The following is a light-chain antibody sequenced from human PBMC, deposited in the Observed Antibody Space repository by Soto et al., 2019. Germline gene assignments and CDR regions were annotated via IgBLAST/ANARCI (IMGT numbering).Light chain of an antibody. Sequence: EILMTQSPATLSVSPGERVTLSFRASQSVSSYLAWYQQKPGQPPRLLIYGASTRATGIPDRFSGGGSGTEFTLTISSLQSEDFVVYYCQQYNSWPPITFGQGTRLEIK. CDR3: QQYNSWPPIT. J-gene: IGKJ5*01. CDR1: QSVSSY. CDR2: GAS. V-gene: IGKV3-15*01.